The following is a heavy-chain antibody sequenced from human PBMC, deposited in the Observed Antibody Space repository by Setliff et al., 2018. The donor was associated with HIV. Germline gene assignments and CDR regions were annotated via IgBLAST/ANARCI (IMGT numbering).Heavy chain of an antibody. D-gene: IGHD6-19*01. V-gene: IGHV1-2*02. CDR2: INPNSGGT. CDR3: ASEEINGSSGGFDY. CDR1: GYTLTGYY. J-gene: IGHJ4*02. Sequence: ASVKVSCKASGYTLTGYYMHWVRQAPGQGLEWMGWINPNSGGTNYAQKFQGRVTMTRDTSISTAYMELSRLRSDDTAVYYCASEEINGSSGGFDYWGQGTLVTVSS.